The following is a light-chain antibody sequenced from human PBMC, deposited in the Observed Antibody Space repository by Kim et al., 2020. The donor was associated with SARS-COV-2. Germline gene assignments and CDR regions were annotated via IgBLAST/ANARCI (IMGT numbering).Light chain of an antibody. Sequence: EIVLTQSPGTLSLSPGERATLSCRASQSVSSTSLAWYQHKPGQAPRLLIFGASSRATGIADRFSGSGSGTDFTLIISRLEPEDFAVYYCQQYGSSPWTFGQGTKVDIK. CDR3: QQYGSSPWT. V-gene: IGKV3-20*01. J-gene: IGKJ1*01. CDR2: GAS. CDR1: QSVSSTS.